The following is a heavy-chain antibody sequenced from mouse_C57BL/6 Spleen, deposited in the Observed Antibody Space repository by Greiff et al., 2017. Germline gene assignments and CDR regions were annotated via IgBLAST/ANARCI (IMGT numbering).Heavy chain of an antibody. J-gene: IGHJ2*01. V-gene: IGHV1-82*01. D-gene: IGHD1-1*01. CDR3: ARNYYGSFFDY. CDR2: IYPGDGDT. Sequence: VQLQQSGPELVKPGASVKISCKASGYAFSSSWMNWVKQRPGKGLEWIGRIYPGDGDTNYNGKFKGTATLTADKSSSTAYMQLSSLTSEDSAVYFCARNYYGSFFDYWGQGTTLTVSS. CDR1: GYAFSSSW.